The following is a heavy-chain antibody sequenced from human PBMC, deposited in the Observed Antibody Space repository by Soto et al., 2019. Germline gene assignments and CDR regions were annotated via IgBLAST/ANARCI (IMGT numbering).Heavy chain of an antibody. CDR1: GFTLSSYA. V-gene: IGHV3-23*01. J-gene: IGHJ4*02. CDR3: AKERESAGTTDFDY. D-gene: IGHD1-7*01. CDR2: ISGSGGST. Sequence: GGCLGLSCAASGFTLSSYAMSWVRQAPGKGLEWVSAISGSGGSTYYADSVKGRFTISRDNSKNTLYLQMNSLRAEDTAVYYCAKERESAGTTDFDYWGQGTLVTVS.